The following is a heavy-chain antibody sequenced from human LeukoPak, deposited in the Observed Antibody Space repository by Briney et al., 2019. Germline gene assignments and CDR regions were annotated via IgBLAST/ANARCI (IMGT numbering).Heavy chain of an antibody. CDR3: ARRAGAYSHPYDY. Sequence: PGGSLTLSCTVSGFTLSSNSMSWVRQAPGEGVEWVSFIYSDNTHYSHYVKGRFTISRDNSKNTLYLQMNSLRAEDTAVYYCARRAGAYSHPYDYWGQGTRVTVSS. CDR1: GFTLSSNS. D-gene: IGHD4/OR15-4a*01. CDR2: IYSDNT. V-gene: IGHV3-53*01. J-gene: IGHJ4*02.